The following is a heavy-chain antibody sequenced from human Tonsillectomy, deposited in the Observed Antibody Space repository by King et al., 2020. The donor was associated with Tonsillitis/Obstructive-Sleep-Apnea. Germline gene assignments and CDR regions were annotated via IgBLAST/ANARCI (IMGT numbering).Heavy chain of an antibody. CDR1: GFSLSNARMG. J-gene: IGHJ5*02. D-gene: IGHD3-3*01. Sequence: VTLKESGPVLVKPTETLTLTCTVSGFSLSNARMGVSWIRQPPGKALEWLAHIFLNDEKSYSTSLERRLTISKDTSKSQVVLTMTNMDPVDTATYYCARMALHYDFWSGYRTWFDPWGQGTLVTVSS. V-gene: IGHV2-26*01. CDR3: ARMALHYDFWSGYRTWFDP. CDR2: IFLNDEK.